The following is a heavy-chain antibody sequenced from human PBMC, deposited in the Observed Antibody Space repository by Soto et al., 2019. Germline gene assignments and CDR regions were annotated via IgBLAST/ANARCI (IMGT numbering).Heavy chain of an antibody. Sequence: QVQLVQSGAEVKKPGSSVKVSCKASGGTFSSYAISWVRQAPGQGLEWMGGIIRNFGTANYAQKFQGRDTITADESTSTVYMELSSLKPEESAVYYCAGAYGMDVWGQGTTVTVFS. CDR3: AGAYGMDV. V-gene: IGHV1-69*01. J-gene: IGHJ6*01. CDR2: IIRNFGTA. CDR1: GGTFSSYA.